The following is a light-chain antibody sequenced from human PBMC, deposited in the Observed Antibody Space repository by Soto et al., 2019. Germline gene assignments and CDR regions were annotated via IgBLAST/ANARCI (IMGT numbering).Light chain of an antibody. CDR3: CSYAGRYTYI. CDR1: SSDVGGYNY. Sequence: QSALTQPRSVSGSPGQSVTISCAGTSSDVGGYNYVSWYQQHPGKAPKLMIYDVSKRPSGVPDRFSGSKSGNTASLTISVLPAEDEADYYCCSYAGRYTYIFGTGTKLTVL. CDR2: DVS. V-gene: IGLV2-11*01. J-gene: IGLJ1*01.